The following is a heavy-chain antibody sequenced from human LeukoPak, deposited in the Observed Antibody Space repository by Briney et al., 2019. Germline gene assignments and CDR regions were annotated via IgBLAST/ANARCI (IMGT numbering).Heavy chain of an antibody. CDR1: GFTFSSYS. Sequence: PGGSLRLSCAASGFTFSSYSMNWARQAPGKGLEWVSSISSSSSYIYYADSVKGRFTISRDNAKNSLYLQMNSLRAEDTVVYYCARVSGGSFSNWFDPWGQGTLVTVSS. CDR3: ARVSGGSFSNWFDP. CDR2: ISSSSSYI. D-gene: IGHD2-15*01. V-gene: IGHV3-21*01. J-gene: IGHJ5*02.